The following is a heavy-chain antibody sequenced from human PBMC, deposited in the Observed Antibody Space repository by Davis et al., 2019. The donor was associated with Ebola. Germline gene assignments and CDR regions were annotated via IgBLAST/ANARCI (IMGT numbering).Heavy chain of an antibody. J-gene: IGHJ6*02. D-gene: IGHD2-2*01. CDR2: INPSGGST. V-gene: IGHV1-46*01. CDR3: AREGTTGWHRGFYSAMDV. CDR1: GYTFTRYY. Sequence: ASVKVSCKASGYTFTRYYIHCVRQAPGQGLEWMGRINPSGGSTTYAQRFQGRVTMTRDTSTNTVSIEVSSLRSEDTAVYYCAREGTTGWHRGFYSAMDVWGQGTTVTVSS.